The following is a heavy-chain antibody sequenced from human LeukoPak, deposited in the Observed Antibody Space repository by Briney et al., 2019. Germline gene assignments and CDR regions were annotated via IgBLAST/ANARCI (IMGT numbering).Heavy chain of an antibody. D-gene: IGHD2/OR15-2a*01. V-gene: IGHV4-38-2*02. Sequence: SETLSLTCAVSGYSISSGYYWGWIRQPPGKGLEWIGSVYYDGSTYHNPSLKSRVTISVDMSKNQFFVKLSSVTAADTAVYYCARDNRITSDAFDIWGQGTMVTVSS. CDR1: GYSISSGYY. J-gene: IGHJ3*02. CDR3: ARDNRITSDAFDI. CDR2: VYYDGST.